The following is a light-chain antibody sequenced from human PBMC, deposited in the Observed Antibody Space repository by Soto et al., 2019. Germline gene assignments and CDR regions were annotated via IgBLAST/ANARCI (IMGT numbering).Light chain of an antibody. Sequence: QSALTQPASVSGSPGQSVTISCTGTSSDVGGYDYVSWYQQHPGTAPKLMLYEVNNRPSGVSNRFSGSKSGNTASLIISGLQTEDEADYYCSAYTSSSTYVFGTVTKLTVL. CDR1: SSDVGGYDY. CDR2: EVN. V-gene: IGLV2-14*01. J-gene: IGLJ1*01. CDR3: SAYTSSSTYV.